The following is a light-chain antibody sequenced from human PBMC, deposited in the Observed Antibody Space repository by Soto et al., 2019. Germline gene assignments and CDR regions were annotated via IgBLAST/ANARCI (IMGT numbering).Light chain of an antibody. CDR3: QQYGTSTGT. CDR2: DAS. V-gene: IGKV3-20*01. Sequence: EIVLTQSPGTLSLSPGERATLSCRASQSVSSNYLAWYQQKPGQAPRLLIYDASSRAPGIPDRFSGSGSGTDCALTISRLEPEDFAVYYCQQYGTSTGTFGQGTKVEIK. J-gene: IGKJ1*01. CDR1: QSVSSNY.